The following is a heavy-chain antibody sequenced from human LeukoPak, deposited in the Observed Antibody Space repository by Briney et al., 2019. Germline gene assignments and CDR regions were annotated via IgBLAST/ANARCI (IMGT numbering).Heavy chain of an antibody. D-gene: IGHD4-17*01. J-gene: IGHJ4*02. CDR1: GYLFNTYW. V-gene: IGHV5-51*01. CDR2: IYPGDSDI. Sequence: GESLKISCKGSGYLFNTYWIGWVRQMPGKGLEWMGIIYPGDSDIRYSPSFQGQVTISADQSTTTAYLQWSNVKASATAIYYYVYLRRLYGDFHYWGQGTPVTVSS. CDR3: VYLRRLYGDFHY.